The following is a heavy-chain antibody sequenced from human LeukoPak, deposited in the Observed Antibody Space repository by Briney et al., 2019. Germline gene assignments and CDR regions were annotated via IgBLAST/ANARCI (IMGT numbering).Heavy chain of an antibody. V-gene: IGHV3-21*01. D-gene: IGHD5-12*01. J-gene: IGHJ4*02. Sequence: GGSLRLSCAASGFTFSSYSMNWVRQAPGKGLEWVSSISSSSSYIYYADSVKGRFTISRDNAKNSLYLQMNSLRAEDTAVYYCARDHGPIVATDNSDYWGQGTLVTVSS. CDR3: ARDHGPIVATDNSDY. CDR2: ISSSSSYI. CDR1: GFTFSSYS.